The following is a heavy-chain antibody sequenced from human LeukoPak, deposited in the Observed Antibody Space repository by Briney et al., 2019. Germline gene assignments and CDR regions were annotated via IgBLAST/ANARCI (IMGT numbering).Heavy chain of an antibody. Sequence: SETLSLTCTVSGSSISNYYWSWIRQPPGKGLEWIGYIYYSGSTNYNPSLKSRVTISVDTSKNQFSLKLSSVTAADTAVYYCARVGGVSSVFDYWGQGTLVTVSS. CDR3: ARVGGVSSVFDY. D-gene: IGHD2-2*01. CDR1: GSSISNYY. CDR2: IYYSGST. V-gene: IGHV4-59*08. J-gene: IGHJ4*02.